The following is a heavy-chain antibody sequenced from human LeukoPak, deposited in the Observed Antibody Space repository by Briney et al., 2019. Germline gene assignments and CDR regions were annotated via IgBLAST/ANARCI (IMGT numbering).Heavy chain of an antibody. CDR1: GYTFTGYY. V-gene: IGHV1-2*02. J-gene: IGHJ5*02. CDR3: ARVDWYSSSSRAIGWFDP. Sequence: GASVKVSCKASGYTFTGYYMHWVRQAPGQGLEWMGWINPNSGGTNYAQKFQGRVTMTRDTSISTAYMELSRLRSDDTAVYYCARVDWYSSSSRAIGWFDPWGQGTLVTVSS. CDR2: INPNSGGT. D-gene: IGHD6-6*01.